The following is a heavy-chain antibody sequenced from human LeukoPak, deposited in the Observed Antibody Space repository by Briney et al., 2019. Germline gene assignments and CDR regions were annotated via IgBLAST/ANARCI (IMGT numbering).Heavy chain of an antibody. V-gene: IGHV3-11*06. CDR1: GFTFSDYY. CDR3: ARDGDGWGIVVPAAITYYYGMDV. CDR2: ISSSSSYT. Sequence: GGSLRLSCAASGFTFSDYYMSWIRQAPGKGLEWVSYISSSSSYTNYADSVKGRFTISRDNAKNSLYLQMNSLRAEDTAVYYCARDGDGWGIVVPAAITYYYGMDVWGKGTTVTVSS. J-gene: IGHJ6*04. D-gene: IGHD2-2*01.